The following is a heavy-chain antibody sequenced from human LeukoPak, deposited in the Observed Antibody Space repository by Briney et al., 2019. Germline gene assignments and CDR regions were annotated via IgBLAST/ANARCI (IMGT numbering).Heavy chain of an antibody. V-gene: IGHV3-21*01. J-gene: IGHJ6*02. CDR3: ARDKYGDYVSDV. CDR2: ISSSSSYI. D-gene: IGHD4-17*01. Sequence: GGSLRLSCAASGFTFSSYSMNWVRQAPGKGLEWASSISSSSSYIYYADSVKGRFTISRDNAKNSLYLQMNSLRAEDTAVYYCARDKYGDYVSDVWGQGTTVTVSS. CDR1: GFTFSSYS.